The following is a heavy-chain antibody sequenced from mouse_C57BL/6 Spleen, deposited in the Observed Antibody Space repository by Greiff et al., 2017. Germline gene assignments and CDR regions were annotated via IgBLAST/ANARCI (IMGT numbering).Heavy chain of an antibody. D-gene: IGHD2-3*01. V-gene: IGHV1-18*01. CDR2: INPNNGGT. CDR1: GYTFTDYN. Sequence: VQLQQSGPELVKPGASVKIPCKASGYTFTDYNMDWVKQSHGKSLEWIGDINPNNGGTIYNQKFKGKATLTVDKSSSTAYMGLRSRTSEDTSVYYCARGVTFYDGYPCAYWGQGTLVTVAA. CDR3: ARGVTFYDGYPCAY. J-gene: IGHJ3*01.